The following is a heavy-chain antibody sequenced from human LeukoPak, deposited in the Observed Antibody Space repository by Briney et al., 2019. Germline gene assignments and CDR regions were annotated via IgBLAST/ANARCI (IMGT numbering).Heavy chain of an antibody. CDR2: INHSGST. V-gene: IGHV4-39*01. CDR1: GGSISSSSYY. Sequence: SETLSLTCTVSGGSISSSSYYWSWIRQPPAKGLEWIGEINHSGSTNYNPSLKSRVTISVDTSKNQFSLKLSSVTAADTAVYYCARHGEKSDSTMVRGVPSINNWFDPWGQGTLVTVSS. CDR3: ARHGEKSDSTMVRGVPSINNWFDP. J-gene: IGHJ5*02. D-gene: IGHD3-10*01.